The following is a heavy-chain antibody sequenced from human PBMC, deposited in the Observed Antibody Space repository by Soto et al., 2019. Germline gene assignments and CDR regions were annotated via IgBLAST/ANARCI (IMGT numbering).Heavy chain of an antibody. V-gene: IGHV3-33*06. D-gene: IGHD2-2*01. J-gene: IGHJ4*02. CDR3: AKDVGTRWPYYFDF. Sequence: QVQLVESGGGVVQPGTSLRLSCATSGFTFSSYGMYWVRQAPGKGLEWVAVIWYEGANEYYADSVKGRFTISRDNSKNTLYLQMHSLRAEDTAIYYCAKDVGTRWPYYFDFWGQGTLVTVSS. CDR1: GFTFSSYG. CDR2: IWYEGANE.